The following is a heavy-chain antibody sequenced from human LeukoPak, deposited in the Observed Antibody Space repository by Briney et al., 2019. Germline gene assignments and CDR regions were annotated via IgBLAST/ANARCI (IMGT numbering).Heavy chain of an antibody. V-gene: IGHV1-2*02. D-gene: IGHD3-3*01. CDR3: ARFLVSTYYYYGMDV. Sequence: GASVKVSFKASGYTFTGYYMHWVRQAPGQGLEWMGWINPNSGGTNYAQKFQGRVTMTRDTSISTAYMELSRLRSDDTAVYYCARFLVSTYYYYGMDVWGQGTTVTVSS. CDR2: INPNSGGT. CDR1: GYTFTGYY. J-gene: IGHJ6*02.